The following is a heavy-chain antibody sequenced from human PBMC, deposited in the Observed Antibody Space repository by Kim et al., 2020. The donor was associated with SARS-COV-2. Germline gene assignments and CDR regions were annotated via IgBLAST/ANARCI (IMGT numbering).Heavy chain of an antibody. CDR1: GFTFSSYS. CDR2: ISSSSSYI. Sequence: GGSLRLSCAASGFTFSSYSMNWVRQAPGKGLEWVSSISSSSSYIYYADSVKGRFTISRDNAKNSLYLQMNSLRAEDTAVYYCAREGYYYDSSGYFDYWGQGTLVTVSS. J-gene: IGHJ4*02. V-gene: IGHV3-21*01. D-gene: IGHD3-22*01. CDR3: AREGYYYDSSGYFDY.